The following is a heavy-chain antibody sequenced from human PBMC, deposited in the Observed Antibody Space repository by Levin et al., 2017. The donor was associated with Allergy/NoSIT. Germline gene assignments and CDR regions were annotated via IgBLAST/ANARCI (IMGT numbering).Heavy chain of an antibody. D-gene: IGHD6-19*01. J-gene: IGHJ4*02. CDR2: IKQDGSEQ. Sequence: GASVKVSCAASGFTFSSYWMSWVRQAPGKGLEWVANIKQDGSEQYYVDSVKGRFTISRDNAKNSLYLQMNSLRAEDTAVYYCARDQIAVAGTRSPFDYWGQGTLVTVSS. CDR3: ARDQIAVAGTRSPFDY. V-gene: IGHV3-7*04. CDR1: GFTFSSYW.